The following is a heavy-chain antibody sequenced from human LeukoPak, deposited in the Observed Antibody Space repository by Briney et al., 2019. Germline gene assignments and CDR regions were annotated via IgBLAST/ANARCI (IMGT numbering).Heavy chain of an antibody. CDR3: AKDFEAYCRGDCSSYLDY. J-gene: IGHJ4*02. CDR2: ISSSSSYI. V-gene: IGHV3-21*01. D-gene: IGHD2-21*02. CDR1: GFTFSSYS. Sequence: GGSLRLSCAASGFTFSSYSMNWVRQAPGKGLEWVSSISSSSSYIYYADSVKGRFTISRDNAKNSLYLQMNSLSPEDTALYYCAKDFEAYCRGDCSSYLDYWGQGTLVAVSS.